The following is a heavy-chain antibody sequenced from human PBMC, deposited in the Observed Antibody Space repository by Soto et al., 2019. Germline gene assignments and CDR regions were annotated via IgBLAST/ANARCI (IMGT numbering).Heavy chain of an antibody. Sequence: PSETLSLTCAVYGGSFSGYYWSWIRQPPGKGLEWIGEINHSGSTNYNPSLKSRVTMSVDTSKNQFSLKLSSVTAADTAVYYCARGGTMIVVPQEAWFDPWGQGTLVTVSS. CDR2: INHSGST. CDR1: GGSFSGYY. CDR3: ARGGTMIVVPQEAWFDP. V-gene: IGHV4-34*01. D-gene: IGHD3-22*01. J-gene: IGHJ5*02.